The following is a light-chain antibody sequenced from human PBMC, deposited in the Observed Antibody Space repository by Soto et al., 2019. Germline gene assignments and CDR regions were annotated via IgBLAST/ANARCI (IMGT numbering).Light chain of an antibody. CDR3: HQYGSSQWT. V-gene: IGKV3-20*01. J-gene: IGKJ1*01. Sequence: ETVMTQSPGTLSLSPGERATLSCMASQSVSSSYLAWYQQKPGQAPRLLIYGASSRATGIPDRFSGSGSGTDFTLTISRLEPEDFAVYYCHQYGSSQWTSGQGTKVDI. CDR2: GAS. CDR1: QSVSSSY.